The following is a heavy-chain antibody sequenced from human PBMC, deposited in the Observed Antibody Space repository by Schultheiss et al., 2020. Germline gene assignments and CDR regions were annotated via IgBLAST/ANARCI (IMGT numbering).Heavy chain of an antibody. J-gene: IGHJ4*02. CDR3: AKKVTTYFDH. V-gene: IGHV4-4*02. Sequence: GSLRLSCAASGFTFSSYAMSWVRQAPGKGLEWIGEIFHSGSTNYNLSLKSRVTISVDKSKNQFSLKLSSVTAADTAVYYCAKKVTTYFDHWGQGTLVTVSS. CDR1: GFTFSSYAM. CDR2: IFHSGST. D-gene: IGHD4-17*01.